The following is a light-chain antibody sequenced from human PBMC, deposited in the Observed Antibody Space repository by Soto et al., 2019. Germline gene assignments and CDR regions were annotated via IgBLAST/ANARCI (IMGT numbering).Light chain of an antibody. Sequence: DVRTAMHPSSLSASIGDLFTITCRASQSITTYLNWYRQKPGKAPKRLIYAASSLQRGVPSRFSGSGSETEFTLSISSLQPEDFATYFCQQIDSARLTFGGGTKVDIK. J-gene: IGKJ4*01. CDR1: QSITTY. CDR2: AAS. CDR3: QQIDSARLT. V-gene: IGKV1-39*01.